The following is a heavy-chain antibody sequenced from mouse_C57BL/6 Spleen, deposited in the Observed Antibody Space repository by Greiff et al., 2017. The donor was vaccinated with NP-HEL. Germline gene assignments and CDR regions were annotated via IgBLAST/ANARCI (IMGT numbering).Heavy chain of an antibody. CDR1: GYTFTSYW. V-gene: IGHV1-72*01. Sequence: VQLQQPGAELVKPGASVKLSCKASGYTFTSYWMHWVKQRPGRGLEWIGRIVPNSGGTKYNEKFKSKATLTVDKPSSTAYMQLSSLTSEDSAVYYCARLITTVVAAHWYFDVWGTGTTVTVSS. CDR2: IVPNSGGT. CDR3: ARLITTVVAAHWYFDV. D-gene: IGHD1-1*01. J-gene: IGHJ1*03.